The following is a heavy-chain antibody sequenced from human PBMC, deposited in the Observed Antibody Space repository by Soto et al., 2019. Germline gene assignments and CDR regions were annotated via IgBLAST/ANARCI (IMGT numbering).Heavy chain of an antibody. D-gene: IGHD4-17*01. CDR2: ISSSSSTI. V-gene: IGHV3-48*02. Sequence: GGSLRLSCAASGFTFSSYSMNWVRQAPGKGLEWVSYISSSSSTIYYADSVKGRFTISRDNAKNSLYLQMNSLRDEDTAVYYCARDSRDYGDYSAFGYWGQGTLVTVSS. J-gene: IGHJ4*02. CDR3: ARDSRDYGDYSAFGY. CDR1: GFTFSSYS.